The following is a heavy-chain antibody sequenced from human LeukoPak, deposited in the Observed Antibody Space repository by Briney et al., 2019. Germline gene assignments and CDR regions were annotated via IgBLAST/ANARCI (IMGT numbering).Heavy chain of an antibody. CDR1: GFTFGSYW. CDR3: ARDRQDWFDP. V-gene: IGHV3-7*01. J-gene: IGHJ5*02. CDR2: IKQDGSEK. Sequence: GGSLRLSCAASGFTFGSYWMSWVRQAPGKGLEWVANIKQDGSEKYYVDSVKGRSTISRDNAKNSLYLQMNSLRAEDTAVYYCARDRQDWFDPWGQGTLVTVSS.